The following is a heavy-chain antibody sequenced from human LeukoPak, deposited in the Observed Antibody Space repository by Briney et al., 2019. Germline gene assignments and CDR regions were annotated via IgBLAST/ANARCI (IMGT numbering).Heavy chain of an antibody. V-gene: IGHV3-30-3*01. CDR3: ARERSDSSSWYVFDY. D-gene: IGHD6-13*01. CDR1: GFTFSSYA. CDR2: ISYDGNNK. J-gene: IGHJ4*02. Sequence: GGSLRLSCAASGFTFSSYAMSWVRQAPGKGLEWVASISYDGNNKYYADSVKGRFTISRDDSKNTLYLQMNSLRAEDTAVLYCARERSDSSSWYVFDYWGQGTLVTVSS.